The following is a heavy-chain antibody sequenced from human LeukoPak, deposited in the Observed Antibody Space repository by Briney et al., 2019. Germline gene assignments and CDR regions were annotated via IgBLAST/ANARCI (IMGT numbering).Heavy chain of an antibody. Sequence: GGSLRLSCAASGFTFSSYAMSWVRQAPGKGLEWVSAISGSGGSTYYADSVKGRFSLSRDNSENTLSLQMNSLRAEDTAVYYCARSLTQPPWYFDLWGRGTLVTVSS. V-gene: IGHV3-23*01. CDR3: ARSLTQPPWYFDL. CDR2: ISGSGGST. CDR1: GFTFSSYA. J-gene: IGHJ2*01.